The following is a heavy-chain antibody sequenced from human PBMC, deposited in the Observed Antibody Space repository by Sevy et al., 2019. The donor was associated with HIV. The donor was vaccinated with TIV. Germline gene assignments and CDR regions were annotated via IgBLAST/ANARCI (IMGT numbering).Heavy chain of an antibody. Sequence: GGSLRLSCAASGFTFSSYGMHWARQAPGKGLEWVAFIRYDGSNKYYADSVKGRFTISRDNSKNTLYLQMNSLRAEDTAVYYCAPMVQGVGGAFDIWGQGTMVTVSS. CDR1: GFTFSSYG. CDR3: APMVQGVGGAFDI. V-gene: IGHV3-30*02. CDR2: IRYDGSNK. D-gene: IGHD3-10*01. J-gene: IGHJ3*02.